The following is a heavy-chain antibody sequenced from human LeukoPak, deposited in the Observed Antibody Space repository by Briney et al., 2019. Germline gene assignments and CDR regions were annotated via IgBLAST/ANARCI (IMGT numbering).Heavy chain of an antibody. CDR3: ATYCSSTSCYTVDAFDI. V-gene: IGHV4-30-4*01. CDR2: IYYSGST. D-gene: IGHD2-2*02. CDR1: GGSISSGDYY. J-gene: IGHJ3*02. Sequence: SQILSLTCTVSGGSISSGDYYWSWIRQPPGKGLEWIGYIYYSGSTYYNPSLKSRVTISVDTSKNQFSLKLSSVTAADTAVYYCATYCSSTSCYTVDAFDIWGQGTMVTVSS.